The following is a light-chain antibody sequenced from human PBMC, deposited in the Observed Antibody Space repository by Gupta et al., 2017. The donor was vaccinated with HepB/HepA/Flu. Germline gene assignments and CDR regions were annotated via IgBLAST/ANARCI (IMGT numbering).Light chain of an antibody. CDR3: SSYTSSSTLV. CDR1: SRDVGGYNY. V-gene: IGLV2-14*03. CDR2: DVS. Sequence: QSALTQPDSVSGSPGQTSSTSCTGTSRDVGGYNYVSWYQQHPGKAPKLMIYDVSNRPSGVSNRFSGSKSGNTASLTISGLQAEDEADYYCSSYTSSSTLVFGGGTKLTVL. J-gene: IGLJ3*02.